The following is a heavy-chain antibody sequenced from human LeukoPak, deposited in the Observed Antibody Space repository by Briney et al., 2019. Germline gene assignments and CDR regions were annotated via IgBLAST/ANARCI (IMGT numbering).Heavy chain of an antibody. CDR3: TTGVREVVFDY. CDR1: GFTFSSYW. D-gene: IGHD3-10*01. V-gene: IGHV3-7*03. J-gene: IGHJ4*02. CDR2: IKQDGSEK. Sequence: GGSLRLSCAASGFTFSSYWMSWVRQAPGKGLEWVANIKQDGSEKYYVDSVKGRFTISRDNAKNSLYLQMNSLKTEDTAVYYCTTGVREVVFDYWGQGTLVTVSS.